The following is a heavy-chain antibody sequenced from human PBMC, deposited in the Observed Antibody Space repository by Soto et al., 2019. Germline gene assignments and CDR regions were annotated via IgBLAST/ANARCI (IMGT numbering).Heavy chain of an antibody. CDR2: IYYTGST. V-gene: IGHV4-39*01. CDR1: GGSISSSTYY. J-gene: IGHJ6*02. CDR3: ARTWSTTYYYYGMEV. Sequence: ASETLSLTCSVSGGSISSSTYYWGLIRQPPGKGLEWIGSIYYTGSTYYSPSLKSRVTISVDTSKNQFSLKLTSVTATDTAVYYCARTWSTTYYYYGMEVWGQGTTVTVSS. D-gene: IGHD1-1*01.